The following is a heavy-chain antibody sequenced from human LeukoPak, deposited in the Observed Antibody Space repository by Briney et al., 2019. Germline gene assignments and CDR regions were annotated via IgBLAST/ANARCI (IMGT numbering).Heavy chain of an antibody. Sequence: PGGSLRLSCAASGFTFSSYGMHWVRQAPGKGLEWVAVISYGGSNKYYADSVKGRFTISRDNSKNTLYLQMNSLRAEDTAVYYCAKELYIAAAIDYWGQGTLVTVSS. CDR1: GFTFSSYG. D-gene: IGHD6-13*01. CDR2: ISYGGSNK. V-gene: IGHV3-30*18. J-gene: IGHJ4*02. CDR3: AKELYIAAAIDY.